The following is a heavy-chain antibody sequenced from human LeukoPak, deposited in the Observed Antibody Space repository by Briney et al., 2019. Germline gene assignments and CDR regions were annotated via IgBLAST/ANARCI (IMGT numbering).Heavy chain of an antibody. D-gene: IGHD4/OR15-4a*01. CDR2: INPNSGGT. CDR3: ARDQESAFDY. Sequence: GASVTVSCTASGYTFTGYYMHWVRQAPGQGLEWMGRINPNSGGTNYAQKFQGRVTMTTDTSTSTAYMELRSLRSDDTAVYYCARDQESAFDYWGQGTLVTVSS. CDR1: GYTFTGYY. V-gene: IGHV1-2*06. J-gene: IGHJ4*02.